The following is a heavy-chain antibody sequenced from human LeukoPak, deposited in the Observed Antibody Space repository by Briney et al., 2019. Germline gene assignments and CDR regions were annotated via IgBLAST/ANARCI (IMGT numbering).Heavy chain of an antibody. Sequence: PSETLSLTCAVYGGSFSGYYWSWIRQPPGKGLEWIGEINHSGSTNYNPSLKSRVTISVDTSKNQFSLKLSSVTAADTAVYYCARGRYDFWSGYPQYFDYWGQGTLVTVSS. J-gene: IGHJ4*02. D-gene: IGHD3-3*01. CDR1: GGSFSGYY. CDR3: ARGRYDFWSGYPQYFDY. CDR2: INHSGST. V-gene: IGHV4-34*01.